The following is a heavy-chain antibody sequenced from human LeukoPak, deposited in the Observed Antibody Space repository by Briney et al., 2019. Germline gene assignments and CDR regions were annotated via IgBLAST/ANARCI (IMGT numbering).Heavy chain of an antibody. Sequence: ASVKVSCKASGYTFTGYCMHWVRQAPGQGLEWMGWINPNSGGTNYAQKFQGRVTMTRDTSISTAYMELSRLRSDDTAVYCCARANGASGYSSGWYDYWGQGTLVTVSS. CDR1: GYTFTGYC. CDR3: ARANGASGYSSGWYDY. J-gene: IGHJ4*02. V-gene: IGHV1-2*02. D-gene: IGHD6-19*01. CDR2: INPNSGGT.